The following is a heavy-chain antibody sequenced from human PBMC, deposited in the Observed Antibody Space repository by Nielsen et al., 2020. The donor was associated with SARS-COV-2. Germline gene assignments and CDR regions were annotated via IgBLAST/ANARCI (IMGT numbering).Heavy chain of an antibody. J-gene: IGHJ5*02. CDR3: ARGTTYYDILTGYKAGGWFDP. Sequence: SETLSLTCTVSGGSISSGGYYWSWIRQHPGKGLEWIGYIYYSGSTYYNPSLKSRVTISVDTSKNQFSLKLSSVTAADTAVYYCARGTTYYDILTGYKAGGWFDPWGQGTLVTVSS. D-gene: IGHD3-9*01. CDR2: IYYSGST. CDR1: GGSISSGGYY. V-gene: IGHV4-31*03.